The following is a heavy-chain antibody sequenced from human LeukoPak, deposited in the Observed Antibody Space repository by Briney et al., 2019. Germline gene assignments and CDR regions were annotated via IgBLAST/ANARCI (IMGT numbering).Heavy chain of an antibody. Sequence: ASVKVSCKASGGTFSSYAISWVRQAPGQGLEWMGRIIPILGIANYAQKFQGRVTITADKSTSTAYMELSSLRSEDTAVYYRARGLTFNGPVVTAIPGSYFDYWGQGTLVTVSS. CDR2: IIPILGIA. CDR1: GGTFSSYA. D-gene: IGHD2-21*02. V-gene: IGHV1-69*04. CDR3: ARGLTFNGPVVTAIPGSYFDY. J-gene: IGHJ4*02.